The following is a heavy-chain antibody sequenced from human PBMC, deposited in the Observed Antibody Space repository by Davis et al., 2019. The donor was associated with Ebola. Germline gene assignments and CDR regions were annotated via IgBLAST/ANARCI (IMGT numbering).Heavy chain of an antibody. V-gene: IGHV1-18*01. CDR2: ISAYTGNT. D-gene: IGHD5-12*01. CDR1: GYSFKNYA. CDR3: TTPGGQDSGYDVFDI. J-gene: IGHJ3*02. Sequence: ASVKVSCKASGYSFKNYAISWVRQAPGQGLEWMGWISAYTGNTNYAQKVQGRVTMTTDTSTTTVYMDLSSLRSEDTALYYCTTPGGQDSGYDVFDIWGQGTMVTVSS.